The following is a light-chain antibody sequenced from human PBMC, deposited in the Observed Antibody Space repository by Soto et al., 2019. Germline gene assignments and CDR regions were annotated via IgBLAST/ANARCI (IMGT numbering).Light chain of an antibody. CDR2: DAS. CDR3: QQFNNWPRT. V-gene: IGKV3-15*01. CDR1: QSVSSSY. J-gene: IGKJ1*01. Sequence: ETVMTQSPATLSVSPGERATLSCRASQSVSSSYLAWYQQKPAQAPRLLIYDASTRATGIPARFSGSGSGTEFTLTISSLQSEDFAVYYCQQFNNWPRTFGQGTKVDIK.